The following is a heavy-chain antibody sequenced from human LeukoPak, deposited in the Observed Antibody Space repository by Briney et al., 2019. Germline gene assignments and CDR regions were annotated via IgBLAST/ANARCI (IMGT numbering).Heavy chain of an antibody. V-gene: IGHV3-23*01. Sequence: HAGGSLRLSCAASGFTFSSYAMSWVRQAPGKGLEWVSAISGSGGSTYYADSVKGRFTTSRDNSKNTLYLQMNSLRAEDTAVYYCAKFTDIAAAPGNYWGQGTLVTVSS. D-gene: IGHD6-13*01. CDR2: ISGSGGST. CDR1: GFTFSSYA. J-gene: IGHJ4*02. CDR3: AKFTDIAAAPGNY.